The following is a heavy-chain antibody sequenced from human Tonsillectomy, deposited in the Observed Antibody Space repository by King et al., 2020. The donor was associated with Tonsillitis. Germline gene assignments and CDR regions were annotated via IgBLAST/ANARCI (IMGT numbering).Heavy chain of an antibody. V-gene: IGHV3-30*04. CDR2: ISYDGSNK. CDR1: GFTFRSYA. CDR3: ARVFWSGYSGNFDY. Sequence: VQLVESGGGVVQPGRSLRLSCAASGFTFRSYAMHWVRQAPGKGLEWVAFISYDGSNKYYADSVKGRFTISRDNSKNTLYLQMNSLRAEDTAVYYCARVFWSGYSGNFDYWGQGTLVTVSS. J-gene: IGHJ4*02. D-gene: IGHD3-3*01.